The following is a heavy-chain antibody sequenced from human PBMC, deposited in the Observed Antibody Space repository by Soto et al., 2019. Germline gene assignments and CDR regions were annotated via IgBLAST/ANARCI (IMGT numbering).Heavy chain of an antibody. D-gene: IGHD4-4*01. CDR3: ARSRDGYSFYFYYGMDG. Sequence: LRLSCSASGFTFTSYGMHWVRQAPGKGLEWMALILHDGSAEYYADSVKGRFTISRDNSKNTLYLQMNSLRAEDTAVYYCARSRDGYSFYFYYGMDGCGQGATVTVS. J-gene: IGHJ6*02. V-gene: IGHV3-30*03. CDR2: ILHDGSAE. CDR1: GFTFTSYG.